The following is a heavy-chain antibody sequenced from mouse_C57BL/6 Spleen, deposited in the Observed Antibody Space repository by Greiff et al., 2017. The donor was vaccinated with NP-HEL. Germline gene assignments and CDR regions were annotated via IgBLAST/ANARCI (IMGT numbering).Heavy chain of an antibody. Sequence: VKLVESGPELVKPGASVKISCKASGYSFTSYYIHWVKQRPGQGLEWIGWIYPGSGNTKYNEKFKGKATLTADTSSSTAYMQLSSLTSEDSAVYYCARTGPGAMDYWGQGTSVTVSS. V-gene: IGHV1-66*01. J-gene: IGHJ4*01. CDR2: IYPGSGNT. CDR1: GYSFTSYY. D-gene: IGHD3-3*01. CDR3: ARTGPGAMDY.